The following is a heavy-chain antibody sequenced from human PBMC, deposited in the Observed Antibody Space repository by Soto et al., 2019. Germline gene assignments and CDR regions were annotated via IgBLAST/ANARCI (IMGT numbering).Heavy chain of an antibody. D-gene: IGHD2-8*02. CDR1: GGTFSIYG. Sequence: SVKVSCKASGGTFSIYGFSWARQAPGQGPEWIGGIIPILTTPDYAQKFQGRVTIVADESMTTVYMELSSLKFEDTAVYYCATSVGIAPTGEDGMDVWGQGTSVTVS. V-gene: IGHV1-69*13. J-gene: IGHJ6*02. CDR2: IIPILTTP. CDR3: ATSVGIAPTGEDGMDV.